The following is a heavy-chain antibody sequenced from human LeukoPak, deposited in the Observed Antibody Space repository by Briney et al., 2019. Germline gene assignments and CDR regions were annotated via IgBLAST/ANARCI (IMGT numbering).Heavy chain of an antibody. CDR2: IKQDGSDK. CDR3: TRGPESIQLWLFGKYDY. Sequence: GGSLRLSCAASGFTFSSYEMNWVRQAPGKGLEWVANIKQDGSDKYSVDSVKGRFTISRDNAKNSLYLQMNSLRAEDTAVYYCTRGPESIQLWLFGKYDYWGQGTLVTVSS. D-gene: IGHD5-18*01. V-gene: IGHV3-7*01. J-gene: IGHJ4*02. CDR1: GFTFSSYE.